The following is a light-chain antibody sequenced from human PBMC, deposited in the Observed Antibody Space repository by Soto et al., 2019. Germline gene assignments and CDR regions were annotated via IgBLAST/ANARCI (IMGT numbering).Light chain of an antibody. V-gene: IGKV3-11*01. J-gene: IGKJ5*01. CDR2: GAS. CDR1: QSVHNF. CDR3: QQRSNWPPIT. Sequence: EVVLTQSTATLSLSPGDRAALSCKASQSVHNFLAWYQQKPGQAPRLLIYGASNRAAGVPDRFSGSGSGTDFTLTINSLEPEDFVVYYCQQRSNWPPITFAQGTLLEIK.